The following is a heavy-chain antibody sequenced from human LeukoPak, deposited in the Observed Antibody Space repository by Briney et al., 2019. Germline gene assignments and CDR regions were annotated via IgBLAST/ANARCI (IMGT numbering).Heavy chain of an antibody. Sequence: GGSLRLSCAASGFTFSSYSMNWVRQAPGKGLEWVSSISSSSSYIYYADSVEGRFTISRDNAKNSLYLQMNSLRAEDTAMYYCARYTAMADDYWGQGTLVTVSS. V-gene: IGHV3-21*01. J-gene: IGHJ4*02. CDR2: ISSSSSYI. CDR1: GFTFSSYS. CDR3: ARYTAMADDY. D-gene: IGHD5-18*01.